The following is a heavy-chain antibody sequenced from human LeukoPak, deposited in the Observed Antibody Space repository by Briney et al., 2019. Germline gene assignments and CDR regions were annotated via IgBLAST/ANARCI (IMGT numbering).Heavy chain of an antibody. CDR3: AKGGGSSCYSPSDY. V-gene: IGHV3-23*01. Sequence: GGSLRLSCAASGFTFSSYAMSWVRQAPGKGLEWVSAISGSGGSTYYADSVKGRFTIPRDNSKNTLYLQMNSLRAEDTAVYYCAKGGGSSCYSPSDYWGQGTLVTVSS. CDR1: GFTFSSYA. D-gene: IGHD2-15*01. CDR2: ISGSGGST. J-gene: IGHJ4*02.